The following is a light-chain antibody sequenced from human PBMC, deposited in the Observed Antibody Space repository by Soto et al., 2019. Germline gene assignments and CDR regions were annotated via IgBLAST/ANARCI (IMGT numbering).Light chain of an antibody. CDR2: EVS. J-gene: IGLJ1*01. Sequence: QSALTQPASVSGSPGQSITISCTGTSSDVGDYNYVSWYQQHPGKAPKLVIYEVSNRPSGGSNRFSGSKSGNTASLTISWLQAEDEADYYCNSYTGSNSFVFGTGTKVTVL. V-gene: IGLV2-14*01. CDR3: NSYTGSNSFV. CDR1: SSDVGDYNY.